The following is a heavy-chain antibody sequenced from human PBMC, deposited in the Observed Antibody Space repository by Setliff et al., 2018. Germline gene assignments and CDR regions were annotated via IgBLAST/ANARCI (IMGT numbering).Heavy chain of an antibody. CDR2: ISSSGSTI. J-gene: IGHJ6*02. CDR3: ARDIRDNFWSGYYIYYYYGMDV. D-gene: IGHD3-3*01. Sequence: GGSLRLSCAASGFTFSSYEMNWVRQAPGKGLEWVSYISSSGSTIYYADYVKGRFTISRDNAKNSLYLQMNSLRAEDTAVYYCARDIRDNFWSGYYIYYYYGMDVWGQGTTVTVSS. CDR1: GFTFSSYE. V-gene: IGHV3-48*03.